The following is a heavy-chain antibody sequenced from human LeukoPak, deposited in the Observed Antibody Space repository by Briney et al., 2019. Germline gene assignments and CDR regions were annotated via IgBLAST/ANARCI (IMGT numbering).Heavy chain of an antibody. CDR2: IYYSGST. Sequence: AQTLSLTCTGSGGSISGYYWSWIRQPPRKGLDWSGYIYYSGSTNYNPSLKSRVTISVDTSKNQFSLKLSSVTAADTAVYYCARDTYYDILTGYYSAFDIWGQGTMVTVSS. V-gene: IGHV4-59*01. D-gene: IGHD3-9*01. CDR3: ARDTYYDILTGYYSAFDI. J-gene: IGHJ3*02. CDR1: GGSISGYY.